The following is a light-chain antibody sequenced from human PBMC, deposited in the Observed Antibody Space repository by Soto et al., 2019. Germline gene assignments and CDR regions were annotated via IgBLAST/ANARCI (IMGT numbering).Light chain of an antibody. J-gene: IGKJ2*01. CDR2: WAS. CDR1: QVVFHSSANKNF. CDR3: QQHLDFPYT. Sequence: DIVMTQSPDSLAVSLGERATINCKSSQVVFHSSANKNFLAWYQQKPGQSPELLIYWASIRNSGVPDRFSGSGSGTDFTLTISSLQAEDVAVYYCQQHLDFPYTFGQGTKLEI. V-gene: IGKV4-1*01.